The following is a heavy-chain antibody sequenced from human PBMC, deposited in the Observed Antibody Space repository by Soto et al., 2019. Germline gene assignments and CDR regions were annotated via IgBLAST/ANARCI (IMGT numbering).Heavy chain of an antibody. CDR1: GYTFIGYY. Sequence: QVQLVQSGAEVKRPGASVKVSCETSGYTFIGYYVHWVRQVPGQGLEWMGWINPNNGGTKYAQRFQGRLTMTRDTSINTAYMELSRLTTDVTADYYCARRRGNYPITEFLQYWGQGTLITVSS. D-gene: IGHD3-10*01. CDR2: INPNNGGT. CDR3: ARRRGNYPITEFLQY. J-gene: IGHJ1*01. V-gene: IGHV1-2*02.